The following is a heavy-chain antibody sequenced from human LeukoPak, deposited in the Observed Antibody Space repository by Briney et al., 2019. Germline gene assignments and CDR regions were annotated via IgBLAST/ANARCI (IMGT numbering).Heavy chain of an antibody. V-gene: IGHV3-30-3*01. CDR3: ARDQGRSSSFWSGYQTNYYYGMDV. CDR1: GFTFSSYA. J-gene: IGHJ6*02. CDR2: ISYDGSNK. D-gene: IGHD3-3*01. Sequence: PGGSLRLSCAASGFTFSSYAMHWVRQAPGKGLEWVAVISYDGSNKYYADSVKGRFTISRDNSKNTLYLQMNSLRAEDTAVYYCARDQGRSSSFWSGYQTNYYYGMDVWGQGTTVTVSS.